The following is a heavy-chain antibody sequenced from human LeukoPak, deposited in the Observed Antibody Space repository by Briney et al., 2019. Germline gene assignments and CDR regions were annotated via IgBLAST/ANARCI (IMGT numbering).Heavy chain of an antibody. Sequence: PSETLSLTCTVSGDSISIGDYYWSWIRQPPGEGLEWIGYIYHSGHTYYNPSLKSRVTISVDTSKNQFSLKLSSVTAADTAVYYCARGWVAPRYYGMDVWGQGTTVTVSS. J-gene: IGHJ6*02. CDR1: GDSISIGDYY. CDR3: ARGWVAPRYYGMDV. D-gene: IGHD2-15*01. V-gene: IGHV4-30-4*01. CDR2: IYHSGHT.